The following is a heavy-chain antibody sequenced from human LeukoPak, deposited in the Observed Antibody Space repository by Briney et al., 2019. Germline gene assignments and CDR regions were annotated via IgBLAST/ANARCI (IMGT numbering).Heavy chain of an antibody. CDR2: IRSKAYGGTT. J-gene: IGHJ6*03. CDR3: TRDSKGVLWFGEFYYYYYMDV. D-gene: IGHD3-10*01. CDR1: GFTFGDYA. V-gene: IGHV3-49*04. Sequence: PGRSLRLSCTASGFTFGDYAMSWVRQAPGKGLEWVGFIRSKAYGGTTEYAASVKGRFTISRDDSKSIAYLQMNSLKTEDTAVYYCTRDSKGVLWFGEFYYYYYMDVWGKGTTVTISS.